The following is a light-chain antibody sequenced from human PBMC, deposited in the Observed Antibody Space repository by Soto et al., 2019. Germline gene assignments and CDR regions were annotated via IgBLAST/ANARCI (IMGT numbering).Light chain of an antibody. J-gene: IGKJ2*01. CDR1: QTISSW. V-gene: IGKV1-5*01. CDR3: QQYYSYSPK. CDR2: DVS. Sequence: DIQMIQSPSTLSGSVGDRVTITCRASQTISSWLALYQQKPGKAPKLLLYDVSSLESGVPSRFSGSGSERELTVNIRGLQPGDSATYACQQYYSYSPKFGQGTK.